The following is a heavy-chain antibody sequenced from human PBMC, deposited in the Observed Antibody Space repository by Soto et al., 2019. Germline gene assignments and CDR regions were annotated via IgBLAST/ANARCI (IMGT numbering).Heavy chain of an antibody. CDR2: MNPNSGNT. CDR3: EREISGSYSLAR. D-gene: IGHD1-26*01. J-gene: IGHJ4*02. Sequence: QVQLVQSGAEVKKPGASVKVSCKASGYTFTSYDINWVRQATGQGHEWMGWMNPNSGNTGYAQKFQGRVTMTRNTSISTDYMELSSLRSEDTDVYYCEREISGSYSLARWGQGTLVTVSS. V-gene: IGHV1-8*01. CDR1: GYTFTSYD.